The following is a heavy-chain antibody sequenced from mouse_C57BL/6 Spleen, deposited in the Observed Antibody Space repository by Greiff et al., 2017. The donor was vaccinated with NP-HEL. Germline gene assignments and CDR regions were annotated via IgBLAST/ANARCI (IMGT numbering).Heavy chain of an antibody. V-gene: IGHV1-7*01. CDR2: INPSSGYT. CDR3: ARRGDGYYGSSYGYAMDY. D-gene: IGHD1-1*01. Sequence: VQLQQSGAELAKPGASVKLSCKASGYTFTSYWMHWVKQRPGQGLEWIGYINPSSGYTKYNQKFKDKATLTADKSSSPAYMQLSSLTYEDSAVYYCARRGDGYYGSSYGYAMDYWGQGTSVTVSS. J-gene: IGHJ4*01. CDR1: GYTFTSYW.